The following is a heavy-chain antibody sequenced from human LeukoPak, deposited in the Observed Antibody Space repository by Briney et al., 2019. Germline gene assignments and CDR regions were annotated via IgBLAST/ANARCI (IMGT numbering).Heavy chain of an antibody. CDR3: ARENIVGVGRPWFDP. D-gene: IGHD1-26*01. Sequence: SETLSLTCTVSGGSIRSGSYYWGWIRQPPGKGLEWIGTMYYNGTTHYNPSLKSRVTISVDTSKNQFSLKLSSVTAADTAVYYCARENIVGVGRPWFDPWGQGTLVSVSS. V-gene: IGHV4-39*02. J-gene: IGHJ5*02. CDR2: MYYNGTT. CDR1: GGSIRSGSYY.